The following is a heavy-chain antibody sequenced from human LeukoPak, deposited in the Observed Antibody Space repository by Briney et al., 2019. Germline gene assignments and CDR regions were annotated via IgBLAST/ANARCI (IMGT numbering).Heavy chain of an antibody. V-gene: IGHV5-10-1*01. D-gene: IGHD3-10*01. J-gene: IGHJ6*02. CDR2: INPSDSYT. CDR3: ARFGVSGYGMDG. CDR1: GYSFTSYW. Sequence: GESLKISCKGSGYSFTSYWISWVRQMPGKGLEWMGKINPSDSYTIYSPSFQGHVTISADRSISTAYLQWSSLKATDTAMYYCARFGVSGYGMDGGGQGTTVTVS.